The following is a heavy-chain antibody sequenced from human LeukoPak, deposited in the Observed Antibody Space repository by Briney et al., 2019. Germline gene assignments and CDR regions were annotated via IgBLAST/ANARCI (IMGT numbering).Heavy chain of an antibody. Sequence: ASVKVSCKASGYTFTSYYMHWVRQAPGQGLEWMGIINPSGGSTSYAQKFRGRVTMTRDMSTSTVYMELSSLRSEDTAVYYCAREGLLGATYYWGQGTLVTVSS. CDR1: GYTFTSYY. CDR3: AREGLLGATYY. V-gene: IGHV1-46*01. D-gene: IGHD1-26*01. J-gene: IGHJ4*02. CDR2: INPSGGST.